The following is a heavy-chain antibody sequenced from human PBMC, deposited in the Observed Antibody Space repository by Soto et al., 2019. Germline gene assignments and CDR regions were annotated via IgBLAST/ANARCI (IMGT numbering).Heavy chain of an antibody. CDR1: GGSISSYY. V-gene: IGHV4-59*01. D-gene: IGHD6-19*01. J-gene: IGHJ4*02. CDR3: ARGLEQWLVLG. CDR2: IYYSGST. Sequence: PSETLSLTCTVSGGSISSYYWSWIRQPPGKGLEWIGYIYYSGSTNYNPSLKSRVTISVDTSKNQFSLKLSSVTAADTAVYYCARGLEQWLVLGWGQGTLVTVS.